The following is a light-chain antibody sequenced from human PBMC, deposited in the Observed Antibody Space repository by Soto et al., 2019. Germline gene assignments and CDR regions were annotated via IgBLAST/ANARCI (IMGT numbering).Light chain of an antibody. CDR3: QQRSIWPPA. V-gene: IGKV3-11*01. CDR2: DSS. Sequence: EIVMTKSPATLSLSPGERATLSCRASQSVGTYLAWYQQKPGQAPRLLIYDSSKRATDIPARFSGSGSGTDFTHTISSLEPEDFAVYYCQQRSIWPPAFGGGTKVEIK. CDR1: QSVGTY. J-gene: IGKJ4*01.